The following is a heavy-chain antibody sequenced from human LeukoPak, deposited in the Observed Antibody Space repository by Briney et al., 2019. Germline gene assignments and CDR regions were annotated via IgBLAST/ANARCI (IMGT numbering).Heavy chain of an antibody. J-gene: IGHJ6*03. CDR1: GGSISSYY. CDR2: IYTSGST. V-gene: IGHV4-4*07. D-gene: IGHD3-10*01. CDR3: ASGKIYGSGSYYYYYYYMDV. Sequence: SETLSLTCTVSGGSISSYYWSWIRQPAGKGLEWIGRIYTSGSTNYNPSLKSRVTMSVDTSKNQFSLKLSSVTAADTAVYYCASGKIYGSGSYYYYYYYMDVWGKGTTVTVSS.